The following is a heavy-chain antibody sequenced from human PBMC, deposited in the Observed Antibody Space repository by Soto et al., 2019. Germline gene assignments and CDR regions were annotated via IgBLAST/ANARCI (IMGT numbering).Heavy chain of an antibody. D-gene: IGHD1-1*01. CDR3: ASKTTHTDALDI. Sequence: PADTLSLTCALAAVSPSSSNWWRFVPQSPGKGLEWIGENYQRETTNYNPSLKPRVTISVHKSKTPFSLKLSSVTAAHTAVYYCASKTTHTDALDIWGQGTMVTVSS. J-gene: IGHJ3*02. CDR2: NYQRETT. CDR1: AVSPSSSNW. V-gene: IGHV4-4*02.